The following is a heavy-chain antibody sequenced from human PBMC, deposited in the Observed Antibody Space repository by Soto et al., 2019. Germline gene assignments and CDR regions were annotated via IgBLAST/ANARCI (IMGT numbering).Heavy chain of an antibody. Sequence: GGSLRLSCAASGFIFSTYAMNWVRQAPGKGLEWVSAISNTGASTYYTESVRGRFTISRDNSINTLYLQMSSLRTEDTAIYYCAHPRGYGVFDAVDIWGRGTMVT. CDR3: AHPRGYGVFDAVDI. D-gene: IGHD4-17*01. J-gene: IGHJ3*02. V-gene: IGHV3-23*01. CDR1: GFIFSTYA. CDR2: ISNTGAST.